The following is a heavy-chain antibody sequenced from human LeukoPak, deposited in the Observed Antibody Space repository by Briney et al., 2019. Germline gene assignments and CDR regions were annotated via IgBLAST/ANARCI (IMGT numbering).Heavy chain of an antibody. CDR1: GFTVSSNY. CDR2: IYSGGST. Sequence: GGSLRLSCAASGFTVSSNYMSWVRQAPGKGLEWVSVIYSGGSTYYADSVKGRFTISRDNSKNTLYLQMNSLRAEDTAVYYCARVTDYYYGMDAWGQGTTVTVSS. J-gene: IGHJ6*02. CDR3: ARVTDYYYGMDA. V-gene: IGHV3-53*01.